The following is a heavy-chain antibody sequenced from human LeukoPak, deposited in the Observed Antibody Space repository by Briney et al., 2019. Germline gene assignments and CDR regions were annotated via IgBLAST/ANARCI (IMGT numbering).Heavy chain of an antibody. J-gene: IGHJ4*02. V-gene: IGHV4-39*07. Sequence: SETLSLTCTVSAGSISSSSYYWGWIRQPPGKGPEWIGSIYYSGSTHYNPSLKSRVTISVDTSKNQFSLKLSSVTAADTAVYYCARDGEMGTIENYFDYWGQGTLVTVSS. CDR3: ARDGEMGTIENYFDY. CDR2: IYYSGST. D-gene: IGHD5-24*01. CDR1: AGSISSSSYY.